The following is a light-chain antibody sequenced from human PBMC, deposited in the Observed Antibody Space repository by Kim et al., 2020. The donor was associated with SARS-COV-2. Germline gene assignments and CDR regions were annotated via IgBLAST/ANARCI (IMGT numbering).Light chain of an antibody. J-gene: IGKJ5*01. V-gene: IGKV1-17*01. CDR1: HDIRHD. Sequence: ASVGDSFTIPCRASHDIRHDLVLSQQNPGRAPAPLIFGASSLQSGVPSRFSGSGSGTEFTLTIRSVHPEDFATYFFLHLNTYPITFGRRTRLEIK. CDR3: LHLNTYPIT. CDR2: GAS.